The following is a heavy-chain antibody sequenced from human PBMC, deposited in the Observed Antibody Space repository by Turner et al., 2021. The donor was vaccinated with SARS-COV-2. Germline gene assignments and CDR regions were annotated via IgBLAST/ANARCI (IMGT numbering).Heavy chain of an antibody. V-gene: IGHV3-66*01. CDR3: ARDLVSYGMDV. Sequence: EVKLVESGGGLVQPGGSLRLSCAASGITVSSNYMSWVRQAPGKGLEWVSVIYSGGSTFYADSVKGRFTISRDNSKNTLYLQINSLRSEDTAVYYCARDLVSYGMDVWGQGTTVTVSS. CDR1: GITVSSNY. D-gene: IGHD3-16*01. J-gene: IGHJ6*02. CDR2: IYSGGST.